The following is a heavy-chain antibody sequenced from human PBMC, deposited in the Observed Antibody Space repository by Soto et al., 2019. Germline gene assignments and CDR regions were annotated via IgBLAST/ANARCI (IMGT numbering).Heavy chain of an antibody. CDR1: GGSISSGGYC. CDR3: AKVSGSHSSSSGGIWFDP. J-gene: IGHJ5*02. Sequence: SETLSLTCTVAGGSISSGGYCWSWIRQHPGKGLEWIGYIYYSGSTYYNPSLKSRVTISVDTSKNEFSLKLSSVTAADTAVYYCAKVSGSHSSSSGGIWFDPWGQGTLVTVSS. D-gene: IGHD6-6*01. CDR2: IYYSGST. V-gene: IGHV4-31*03.